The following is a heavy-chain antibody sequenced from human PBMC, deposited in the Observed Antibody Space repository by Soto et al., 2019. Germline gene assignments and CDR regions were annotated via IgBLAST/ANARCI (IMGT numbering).Heavy chain of an antibody. CDR2: INHSGST. CDR3: ARERDGGYFDY. Sequence: QVQLQQWGAGLLKPLETLSLTCAVYGGSFSGYYWSWIRQPPGKGLEWIGEINHSGSTNYNPSLKSRVTISVDTSKNQFSLKLSSVTAADTAVYYCARERDGGYFDYWGQGTLVTVSS. J-gene: IGHJ4*02. V-gene: IGHV4-34*01. D-gene: IGHD3-16*01. CDR1: GGSFSGYY.